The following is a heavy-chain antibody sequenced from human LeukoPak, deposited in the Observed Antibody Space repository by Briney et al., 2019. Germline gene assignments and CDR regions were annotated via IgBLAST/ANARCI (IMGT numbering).Heavy chain of an antibody. CDR2: SYYSGNT. V-gene: IGHV4-59*01. J-gene: IGHJ4*02. CDR1: GGSISSYY. CDR3: AGGAWAPAVTTPPPDFDY. Sequence: SETLSLTCTVSGGSISSYYWAWIRQPPGKGLEWIGHSYYSGNTNYNPSLKSRVSISVDTSRNQLSLKLTSVTAADTAVYYCAGGAWAPAVTTPPPDFDYWGPGTLVTVSS. D-gene: IGHD4-17*01.